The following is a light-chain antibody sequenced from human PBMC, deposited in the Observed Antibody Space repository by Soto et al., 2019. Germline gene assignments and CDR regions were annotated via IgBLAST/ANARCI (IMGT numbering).Light chain of an antibody. J-gene: IGKJ3*01. CDR3: QPYNNWPIT. CDR1: QSVSSK. Sequence: EIVLTPFPATLSVTPGERATLSCRASQSVSSKLAWYQQKPGQAPRLLIYGVSTRATGIPARFSGSGSGTEFTLTISSLQSEDFADYYCQPYNNWPITFGPGTKVDIK. V-gene: IGKV3-15*01. CDR2: GVS.